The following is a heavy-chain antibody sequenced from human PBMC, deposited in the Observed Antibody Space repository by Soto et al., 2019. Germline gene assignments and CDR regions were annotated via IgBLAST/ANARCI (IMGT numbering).Heavy chain of an antibody. J-gene: IGHJ4*02. D-gene: IGHD3-3*01. CDR1: EFTFRSYA. Sequence: PGGSLRLSCAVSEFTFRSYAMHWVRQAPGKGLEWVAMTSYDGDITYYADSVRGRFTISRDNSKNTLYLQMNSLRPEDTAVYYCARDPKIYNFWYYFDYWGQGTLVTVSS. CDR2: TSYDGDIT. V-gene: IGHV3-30-3*01. CDR3: ARDPKIYNFWYYFDY.